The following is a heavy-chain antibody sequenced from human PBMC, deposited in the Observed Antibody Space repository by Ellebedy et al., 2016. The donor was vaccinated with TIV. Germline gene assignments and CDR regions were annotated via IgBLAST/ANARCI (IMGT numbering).Heavy chain of an antibody. J-gene: IGHJ3*02. D-gene: IGHD3-22*01. CDR1: GFTFSSYS. Sequence: GESLKISCAASGFTFSSYSMSWVRQAPGKGLEWVGRIKSKTDGGTTDYAAPVKGRFTFSRDDSKNTLYLQMNSLKTEDTAVYYCSTIMIVVVPDAFDIWGQGTMVTVSS. CDR3: STIMIVVVPDAFDI. V-gene: IGHV3-15*01. CDR2: IKSKTDGGTT.